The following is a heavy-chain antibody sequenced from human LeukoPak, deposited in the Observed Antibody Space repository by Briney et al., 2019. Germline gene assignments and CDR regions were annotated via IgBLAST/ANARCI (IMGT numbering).Heavy chain of an antibody. Sequence: TGGSLRLSCAASGFTFSSYAMHWVRQAPGKGLEWVAVISYDGSNKYYADSVKGRFTISRDNSKNSLYLQMNSLRAEDTAVYYCARDWDRGVIITSWGQGTLVTVSS. D-gene: IGHD3-10*01. V-gene: IGHV3-30*04. J-gene: IGHJ5*02. CDR2: ISYDGSNK. CDR1: GFTFSSYA. CDR3: ARDWDRGVIITS.